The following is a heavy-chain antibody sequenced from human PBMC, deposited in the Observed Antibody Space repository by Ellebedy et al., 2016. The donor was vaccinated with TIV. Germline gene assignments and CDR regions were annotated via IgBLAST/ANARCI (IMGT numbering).Heavy chain of an antibody. CDR1: EFIFSSYS. V-gene: IGHV3-48*02. Sequence: GESLKISCAASEFIFSSYSMAWVRQAPGKGLEWVSYISDSSDSRFYADSVKGRFTISRDNGKQSLSLQMNSLRDEDTAVYFCARVSKLGATTHFDYWGQGTLVTVSS. J-gene: IGHJ4*02. CDR3: ARVSKLGATTHFDY. CDR2: ISDSSDSR. D-gene: IGHD1-1*01.